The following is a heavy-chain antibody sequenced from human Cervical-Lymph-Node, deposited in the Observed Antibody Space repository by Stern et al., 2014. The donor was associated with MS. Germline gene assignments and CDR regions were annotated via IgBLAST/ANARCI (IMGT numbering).Heavy chain of an antibody. Sequence: EVQLVESGGGLVQPGGSLRLSCAASGFTFGSYSMNWVRQAPGKGLEWVSYISSSSSTIYYADSVKGRFTISRDNAKNSLYLQMNSLRAEDTAVYYCASIAARTEIDYWGQGTLVTVSS. J-gene: IGHJ4*02. CDR3: ASIAARTEIDY. CDR1: GFTFGSYS. D-gene: IGHD6-6*01. CDR2: ISSSSSTI. V-gene: IGHV3-48*01.